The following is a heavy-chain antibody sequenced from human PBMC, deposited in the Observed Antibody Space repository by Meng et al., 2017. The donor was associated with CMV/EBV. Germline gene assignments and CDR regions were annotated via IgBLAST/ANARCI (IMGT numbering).Heavy chain of an antibody. Sequence: GGSLRLSCAASGFTFSSYSMNWVRQAPGKGLEWVPSISSSSSYIYYADSVKGRFTISRDNAKNSLYLQMNSLRAEDTAVYYCARDCSSTSCYSDNYWGQGTLVTVSS. CDR2: ISSSSSYI. J-gene: IGHJ4*02. V-gene: IGHV3-21*01. D-gene: IGHD2-2*01. CDR3: ARDCSSTSCYSDNY. CDR1: GFTFSSYS.